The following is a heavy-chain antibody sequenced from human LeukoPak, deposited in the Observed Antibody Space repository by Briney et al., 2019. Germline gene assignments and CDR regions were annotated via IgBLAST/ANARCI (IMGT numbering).Heavy chain of an antibody. CDR3: VRHQATTFDY. J-gene: IGHJ4*02. Sequence: GGSLRLSCAASGFIFSSSWMTWVRQAPGKGLEWVANIKQDGREAYYVDSVAGRFPISRDNTKHSLYQQMNGLRDEDTAVYYCVRHQATTFDYWGQGTLVTVST. D-gene: IGHD1-1*01. CDR1: GFIFSSSW. V-gene: IGHV3-7*01. CDR2: IKQDGREA.